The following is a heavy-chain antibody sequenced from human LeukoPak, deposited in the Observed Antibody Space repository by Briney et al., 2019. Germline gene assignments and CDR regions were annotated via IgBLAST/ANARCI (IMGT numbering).Heavy chain of an antibody. CDR2: IYYSGST. V-gene: IGHV4-59*01. Sequence: PSETLSLTCTVSGGSISSYYWSWIRQPPGKGLEWIGYIYYSGSTNYNPSLKSRVTISVDTSKNQFSPKLSSVTAADTAVYYCARGRYCSGGSCYSADAFDIWGQGTMVTVSS. CDR3: ARGRYCSGGSCYSADAFDI. J-gene: IGHJ3*02. CDR1: GGSISSYY. D-gene: IGHD2-15*01.